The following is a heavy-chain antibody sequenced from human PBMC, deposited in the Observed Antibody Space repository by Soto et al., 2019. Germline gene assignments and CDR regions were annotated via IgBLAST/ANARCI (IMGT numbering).Heavy chain of an antibody. Sequence: ASVKVSCKASGYTFTSYAMHWLRQAPGQRLEWMGWINAGNGNTKYSQKFQGRVTITRDTSASTAYMELSSLRSEDTAVYYCARVTGYYYVDYWGQGTLVTVSS. CDR2: INAGNGNT. D-gene: IGHD3-9*01. CDR1: GYTFTSYA. J-gene: IGHJ4*02. CDR3: ARVTGYYYVDY. V-gene: IGHV1-3*01.